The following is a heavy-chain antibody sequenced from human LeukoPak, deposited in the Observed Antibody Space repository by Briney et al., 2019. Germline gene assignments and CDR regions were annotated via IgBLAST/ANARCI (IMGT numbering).Heavy chain of an antibody. CDR2: ISAYNGNT. CDR3: AREAITMVRGVIAYDWFDP. V-gene: IGHV1-18*01. J-gene: IGHJ5*02. CDR1: GYTFTSYG. Sequence: ASVKVSCKASGYTFTSYGISWVRQAPGQGLEWMGWISAYNGNTNYAQKLQGRVTMTTDTSTSTAYMELRSLRSDDTAVYYCAREAITMVRGVIAYDWFDPWGQGTMVTVSS. D-gene: IGHD3-10*01.